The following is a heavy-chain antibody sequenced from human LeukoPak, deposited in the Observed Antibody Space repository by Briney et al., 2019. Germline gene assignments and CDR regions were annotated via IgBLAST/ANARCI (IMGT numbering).Heavy chain of an antibody. CDR2: ISAYNGNT. CDR1: GYTFTSYG. J-gene: IGHJ4*02. V-gene: IGHV1-18*01. Sequence: ASVKVSCKASGYTFTSYGISWVRQAPGQGLEWMGWISAYNGNTNYAQKLQGRVTMTTDTSTSTAYMELRSLRSDDTAVYYCAKDREWDDYAEYDYWGQGTLVTVSS. CDR3: AKDREWDDYAEYDY. D-gene: IGHD4-17*01.